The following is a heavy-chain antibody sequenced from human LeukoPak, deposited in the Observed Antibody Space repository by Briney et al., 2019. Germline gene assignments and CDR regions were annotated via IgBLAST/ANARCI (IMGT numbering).Heavy chain of an antibody. CDR3: ATDAEVLYDTPFDY. D-gene: IGHD3-22*01. V-gene: IGHV3-23*01. J-gene: IGHJ4*02. CDR1: GFTFSSYG. Sequence: QPGGSLRLSCAASGFTFSSYGMSWVRQAPGKGLEWVSAINCSGGITYYADSENGRFTISRDNYKNTLYLQMNSTRAEDRAVYYCATDAEVLYDTPFDYWGQGTLVTVSS. CDR2: INCSGGIT.